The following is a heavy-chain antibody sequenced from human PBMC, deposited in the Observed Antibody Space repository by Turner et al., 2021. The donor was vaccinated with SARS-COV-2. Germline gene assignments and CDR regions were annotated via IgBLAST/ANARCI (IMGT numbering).Heavy chain of an antibody. CDR2: IYTSGST. J-gene: IGHJ4*02. CDR3: ARGSPQGWYVPVFDY. Sequence: QVQLQESGPGLVKPSETLSLTCTVSGGSISSYYWSWIRQPAGKGLEWIGRIYTSGSTNHNPSLKSRVTMSVDTSKNQFSLKLSSVTAADTAVFYCARGSPQGWYVPVFDYWGQGTLVTVSS. V-gene: IGHV4-4*07. CDR1: GGSISSYY. D-gene: IGHD6-19*01.